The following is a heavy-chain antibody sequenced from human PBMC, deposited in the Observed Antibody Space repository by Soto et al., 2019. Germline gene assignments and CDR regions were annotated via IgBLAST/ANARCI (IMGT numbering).Heavy chain of an antibody. J-gene: IGHJ6*02. V-gene: IGHV4-30-4*01. D-gene: IGHD3-22*01. CDR3: ARDFGARDYYDSCGYYYYYYCMDV. Sequence: SETLSLTSTVDGGSISSGDYYWSWIRQPPGKGLEWIGYIYYSGSTYYNPSLKSRVTISVDTSKNQFSLKLSSVTAADTAVYYCARDFGARDYYDSCGYYYYYYCMDVCGHVTTVTVSS. CDR2: IYYSGST. CDR1: GGSISSGDYY.